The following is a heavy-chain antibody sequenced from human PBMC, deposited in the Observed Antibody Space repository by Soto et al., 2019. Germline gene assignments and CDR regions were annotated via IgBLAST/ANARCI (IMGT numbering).Heavy chain of an antibody. CDR3: ARDHLILPAHDFFYGSDV. D-gene: IGHD2-21*02. Sequence: GGSLRLSCEVSGFTFSMYSMSWVRQSPGKGLEWVAKIPQDGVDGHYADSVKGRFTISRDNGKNSLYLQLNNLRAEDTAVYYCARDHLILPAHDFFYGSDVWGRGATVPVSS. CDR2: IPQDGVDG. J-gene: IGHJ6*02. CDR1: GFTFSMYS. V-gene: IGHV3-7*03.